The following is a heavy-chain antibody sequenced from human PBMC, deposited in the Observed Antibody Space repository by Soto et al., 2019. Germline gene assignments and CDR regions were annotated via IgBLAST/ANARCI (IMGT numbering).Heavy chain of an antibody. V-gene: IGHV4-61*01. CDR2: IYYSGST. D-gene: IGHD3-9*01. J-gene: IGHJ4*02. CDR1: GGSVNSGHYY. Sequence: SETLSLTCTVSGGSVNSGHYYWNWIRQSPGKGLEWIGYIYYSGSTNYNSSLKSRLSISIDTSRNQFSLKLSSVTAADTAVYYCARVRVLRYFDWLWDYWGQGTLVTVSS. CDR3: ARVRVLRYFDWLWDY.